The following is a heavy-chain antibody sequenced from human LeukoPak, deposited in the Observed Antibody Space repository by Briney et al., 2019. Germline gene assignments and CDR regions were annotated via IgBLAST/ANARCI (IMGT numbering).Heavy chain of an antibody. CDR3: ARQRGVEQQLDAFDI. Sequence: ASVKVSCKASGYTLTSYYMHWVRQAPGQGLEWMGIINPSGGSTSYAQKFQGRVTMTRDTSTSTVYMELSSLRSEDTAVYYCARQRGVEQQLDAFDIWGQGTMVTVSS. D-gene: IGHD6-13*01. CDR2: INPSGGST. V-gene: IGHV1-46*01. CDR1: GYTLTSYY. J-gene: IGHJ3*02.